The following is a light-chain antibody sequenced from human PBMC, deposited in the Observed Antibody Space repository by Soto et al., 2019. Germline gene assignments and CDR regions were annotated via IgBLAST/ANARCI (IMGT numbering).Light chain of an antibody. CDR1: QSVSSGY. CDR2: GTS. CDR3: QQYNNWPPWT. J-gene: IGKJ1*01. V-gene: IGKV3-20*01. Sequence: EIVLTQSPGTLSLSPGERATLSCRASQSVSSGYLAWYQQKPGQAPRLLMFGTSSRATAIPDRFSGSGSGTDFTLTISSLQSEDFAVYYCQQYNNWPPWTFGQGTKVDIK.